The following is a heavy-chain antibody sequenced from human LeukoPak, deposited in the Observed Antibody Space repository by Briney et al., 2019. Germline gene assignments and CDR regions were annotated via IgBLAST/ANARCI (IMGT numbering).Heavy chain of an antibody. J-gene: IGHJ4*02. CDR2: IYYSGST. V-gene: IGHV4-39*07. CDR3: ARLPKNIAVAEDFDN. CDR1: GVSISSSSYY. Sequence: SETLSLTCTVSGVSISSSSYYWGWIRQPPGKGLEWIGSIYYSGSTYYNPSLKSRVTISVDTSKNQFSLKLSSVTAADTAVYYCARLPKNIAVAEDFDNWGQGTLVTVSS. D-gene: IGHD6-19*01.